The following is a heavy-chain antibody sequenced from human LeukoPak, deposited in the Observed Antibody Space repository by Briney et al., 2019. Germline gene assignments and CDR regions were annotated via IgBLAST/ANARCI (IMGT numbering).Heavy chain of an antibody. D-gene: IGHD2-15*01. V-gene: IGHV4-4*07. CDR1: GGSISSFY. CDR3: ARGYWRLEP. CDR2: SYISGST. J-gene: IGHJ6*02. Sequence: SETLSLTCTVSGGSISSFYWSWIRQPAGKGLEWIGRSYISGSTDYNPSLKSRVTMSVDTSKNQFSLRLTSVTAADTAVYYCARGYWRLEPWGQGTTVTVSS.